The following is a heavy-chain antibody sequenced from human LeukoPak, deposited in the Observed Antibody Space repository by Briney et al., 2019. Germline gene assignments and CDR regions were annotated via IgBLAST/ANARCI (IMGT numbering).Heavy chain of an antibody. J-gene: IGHJ4*02. D-gene: IGHD4-17*01. V-gene: IGHV3-23*01. Sequence: GGSLRLSCAASGFTFSSYAMSWVRQAPGKGLEWVSGISGSGGSTYYADSVKGRFTISRDNSKNTLYLQMNSLRAEDTAVYYCAKSGLGYGDYEAPHHHDYWGQGTLVTVSS. CDR3: AKSGLGYGDYEAPHHHDY. CDR1: GFTFSSYA. CDR2: ISGSGGST.